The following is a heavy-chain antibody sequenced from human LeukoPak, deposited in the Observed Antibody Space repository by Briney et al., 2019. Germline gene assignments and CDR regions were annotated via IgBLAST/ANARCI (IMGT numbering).Heavy chain of an antibody. CDR2: ISAYNCIT. V-gene: IGHV1-18*01. CDR1: RSTLSRYA. D-gene: IGHD5-24*01. Sequence: ASVKVTCQASRSTLSRYALRWLGPAPGRGREGMGWISAYNCITNYAQKLQGRVTMTTSTSPSTAYMELRSLRSDDTAVYYWARLEMPMAKGRGAFDIWGQRTMVTVSS. CDR3: ARLEMPMAKGRGAFDI. J-gene: IGHJ3*02.